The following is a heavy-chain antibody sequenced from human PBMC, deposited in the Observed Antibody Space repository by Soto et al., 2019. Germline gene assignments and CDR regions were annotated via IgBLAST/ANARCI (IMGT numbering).Heavy chain of an antibody. Sequence: QVQLVESGGGVVQPGRSLRLSCAASGFTFTGFAMYWVRQAPGKGLEWVAVTSFDGSNEYYADFVEGRFTISRDNSKNALYLPMNSLRPEDTAVYYWARVTGFYGSGEIDYWGQGALVTVSS. V-gene: IGHV3-30-3*01. CDR3: ARVTGFYGSGEIDY. CDR2: TSFDGSNE. CDR1: GFTFTGFA. D-gene: IGHD3-10*01. J-gene: IGHJ4*02.